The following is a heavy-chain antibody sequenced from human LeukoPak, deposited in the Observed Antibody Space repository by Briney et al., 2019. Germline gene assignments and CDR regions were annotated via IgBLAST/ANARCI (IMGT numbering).Heavy chain of an antibody. Sequence: GGSLRLSCAVSGFTFSGFWMSWSRQAPGKGLEWVASIDSDGSEGYYADVVKGRFTISRDNAKNSLYLQINSLRAEDTAVYYCARSSYSSSSSVWGQGTMVTVSS. CDR2: IDSDGSEG. D-gene: IGHD6-6*01. J-gene: IGHJ3*01. CDR1: GFTFSGFW. CDR3: ARSSYSSSSSV. V-gene: IGHV3-7*03.